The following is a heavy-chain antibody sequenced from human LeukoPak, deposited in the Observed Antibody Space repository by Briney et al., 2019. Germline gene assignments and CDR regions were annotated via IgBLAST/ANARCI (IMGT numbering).Heavy chain of an antibody. V-gene: IGHV4-59*01. J-gene: IGHJ4*02. CDR3: ARDGPPFDY. CDR1: GGSISSYY. CDR2: IYYSGST. Sequence: SETLSLTCTVSGGSISSYYWSWIRQPPGKGLEWIGYIYYSGSTNYNPSLKSRVTISVDTSKNQFSLKLSSVTAADTAVYRCARDGPPFDYWGQGTLVTVSS.